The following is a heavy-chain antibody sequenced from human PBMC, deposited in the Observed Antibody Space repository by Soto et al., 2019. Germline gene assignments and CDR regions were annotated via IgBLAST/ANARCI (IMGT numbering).Heavy chain of an antibody. Sequence: GASVKVSCKASGHTFTSYYMHWVRQAPGQGLEWMGIINPNGGNTSYAQKLQGRVTMTTDTSTSTAYMELRSLRSDDTAVYYCARRYSSGWYVDYWGQGTLVTVSS. D-gene: IGHD6-19*01. CDR2: INPNGGNT. V-gene: IGHV1-46*01. CDR1: GHTFTSYY. CDR3: ARRYSSGWYVDY. J-gene: IGHJ4*02.